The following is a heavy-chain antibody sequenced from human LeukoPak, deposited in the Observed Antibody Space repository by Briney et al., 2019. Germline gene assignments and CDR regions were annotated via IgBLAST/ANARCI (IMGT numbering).Heavy chain of an antibody. V-gene: IGHV1-46*01. J-gene: IGHJ5*02. Sequence: ASVKVSCKASGYTFTSYYMHWVRQAPGQGLEWMGIINPSGGSTSYARKFQGRVTMTRDTSTSTVYMELSSLRSEDTAVYYCAREFGLWFGELRYNWFDPWGQGTLVTVSS. CDR3: AREFGLWFGELRYNWFDP. D-gene: IGHD3-10*01. CDR2: INPSGGST. CDR1: GYTFTSYY.